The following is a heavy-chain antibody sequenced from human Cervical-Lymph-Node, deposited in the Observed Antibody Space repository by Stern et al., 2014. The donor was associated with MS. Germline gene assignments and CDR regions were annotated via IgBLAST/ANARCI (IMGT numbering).Heavy chain of an antibody. J-gene: IGHJ4*02. CDR2: IIPIFGAT. D-gene: IGHD6-6*01. CDR1: GGTSNSYT. Sequence: VQLVQSGAEVKRPGSSVTVSCKTSGGTSNSYTISWVRQAPGQGLEWLGKIIPIFGATDYAQKFQDRLTIPADESTATVYMELSSLTSDDTAVYYCARGPAARPDYWAQGTLVTVSS. CDR3: ARGPAARPDY. V-gene: IGHV1-69*18.